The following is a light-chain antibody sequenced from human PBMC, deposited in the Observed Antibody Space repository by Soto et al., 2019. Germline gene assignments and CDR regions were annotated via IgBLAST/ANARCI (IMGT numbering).Light chain of an antibody. CDR2: DAS. V-gene: IGKV3D-20*01. CDR3: QQYGSSPQT. J-gene: IGKJ1*01. CDR1: QSVRSSY. Sequence: EIVLTQSPGTLSLSPGERATLSCGASQSVRSSYLAWYQQKPGLAPRLLIYDASSRATGIPDRFSGSGSGTDFTLTISRLEPEDFAVYYCQQYGSSPQTFGQGTKVEIK.